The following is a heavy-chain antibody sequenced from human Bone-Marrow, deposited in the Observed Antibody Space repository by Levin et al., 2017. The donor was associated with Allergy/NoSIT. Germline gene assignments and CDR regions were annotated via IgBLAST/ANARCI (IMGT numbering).Heavy chain of an antibody. D-gene: IGHD1-26*01. Sequence: SVKVSCKASGGTFSSYAISWVRQAPGQGLEWMGGIIPIFGTANYAQKFQGRVTITADESTSTAYMELSSLRSEDTAVYYCARKVSPSGSYRRYYYGMDVWGQGTTVTVSS. CDR1: GGTFSSYA. V-gene: IGHV1-69*13. CDR3: ARKVSPSGSYRRYYYGMDV. CDR2: IIPIFGTA. J-gene: IGHJ6*02.